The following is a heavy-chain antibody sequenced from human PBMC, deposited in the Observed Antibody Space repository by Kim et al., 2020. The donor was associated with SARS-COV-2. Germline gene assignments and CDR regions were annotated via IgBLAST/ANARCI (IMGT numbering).Heavy chain of an antibody. V-gene: IGHV3-23*01. CDR3: AKDLRGGAYCGGDCYRFDY. CDR2: ISGSGGST. D-gene: IGHD2-21*02. J-gene: IGHJ4*02. Sequence: GGSLRLSCAASGFTFSSYAMSWVRQAPGKGLEWVSAISGSGGSTYYADSVKGRFTISRDNSKNTLYLQMNSLRAEDTAVYYCAKDLRGGAYCGGDCYRFDYWGQGTLVTVSS. CDR1: GFTFSSYA.